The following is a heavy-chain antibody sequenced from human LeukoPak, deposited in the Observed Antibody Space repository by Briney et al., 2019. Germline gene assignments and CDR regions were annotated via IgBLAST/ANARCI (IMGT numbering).Heavy chain of an antibody. D-gene: IGHD6-19*01. CDR1: GYTFTGYY. V-gene: IGHV1-2*02. CDR2: INPNSGGT. Sequence: ASVKVSCKASGYTFTGYYMHWVRQAPGQGLEWMGWINPNSGGTNYAQKFQGRVTMTRDTSISTAYMELSRLRSDDTAVYYCARRASSGWYDPRFDYWGQGTLVTVSS. J-gene: IGHJ4*02. CDR3: ARRASSGWYDPRFDY.